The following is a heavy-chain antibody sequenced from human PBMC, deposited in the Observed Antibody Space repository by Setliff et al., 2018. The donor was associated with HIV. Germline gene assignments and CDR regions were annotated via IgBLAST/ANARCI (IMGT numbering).Heavy chain of an antibody. CDR2: INHSGST. CDR3: ARGHFHDSNGYYLRAFDI. J-gene: IGHJ3*02. Sequence: SQTLSLTCAVYGGSFSGYYWSWIRQPPGKGLEWIAEINHSGSTNYNPSLKSRVTISVDTSKNQFSLKLTSATAADTAVYYCARGHFHDSNGYYLRAFDIWGQGTMVTVSS. V-gene: IGHV4-34*01. CDR1: GGSFSGYY. D-gene: IGHD3-22*01.